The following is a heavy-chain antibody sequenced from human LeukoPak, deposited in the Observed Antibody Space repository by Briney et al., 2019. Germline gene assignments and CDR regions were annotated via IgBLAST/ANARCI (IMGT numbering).Heavy chain of an antibody. J-gene: IGHJ4*02. CDR2: IKQDGSET. D-gene: IGHD1-1*01. V-gene: IGHV3-7*01. Sequence: GASLRLSCAASGFTFSSYWMSWVRQAPGKWLEWVANIKQDGSETYYVDTVKGRFTISRDKAKNSLYLQMNSLRAEDTAVYYCARDGNWNPRGFDYWGKGTLVTVSS. CDR3: ARDGNWNPRGFDY. CDR1: GFTFSSYW.